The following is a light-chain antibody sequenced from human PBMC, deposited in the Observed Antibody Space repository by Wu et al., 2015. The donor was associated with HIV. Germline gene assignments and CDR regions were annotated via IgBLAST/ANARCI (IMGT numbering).Light chain of an antibody. Sequence: EIVLTQSPATLSLSPGERATLSCRSSQSISISHLVWYQQKPGQAPRLLIYGASKRATGIPDRFSGSGSGTDFTLTISRLEPEDFAVYYCQQYASSPVTFGGGTKVDI. V-gene: IGKV3-20*01. CDR1: QSISISH. J-gene: IGKJ4*01. CDR3: QQYASSPVT. CDR2: GAS.